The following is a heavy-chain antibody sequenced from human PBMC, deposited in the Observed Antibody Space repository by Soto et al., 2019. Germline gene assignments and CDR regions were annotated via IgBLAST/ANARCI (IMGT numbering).Heavy chain of an antibody. CDR3: AKGSGVTVSDY. V-gene: IGHV1-46*03. CDR1: GYTFTSYY. D-gene: IGHD2-21*02. CDR2: INPSGGST. J-gene: IGHJ4*02. Sequence: ASVKVSCKASGYTFTSYYMHWVRQAPGQGLERMGIINPSGGSTYYVQKFQGRVTMTRDTSTTTVYMELSSLTSEDTAVYYCAKGSGVTVSDYWGQGTQVTVSP.